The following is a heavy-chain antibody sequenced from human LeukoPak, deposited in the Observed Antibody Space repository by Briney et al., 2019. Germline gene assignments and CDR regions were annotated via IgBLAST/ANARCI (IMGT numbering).Heavy chain of an antibody. CDR2: ISSSSSYI. V-gene: IGHV3-21*01. CDR1: GFTFSSYS. Sequence: GGSLRLSCAASGFTFSSYSMNWVRQAPGKGLEWVSSISSSSSYIYYADSVKGRFTISRDNAKNSLYLQMNSLRAEDTAVYYCASGNYDFWSGYWGTLDYWGQGTLVTVSS. CDR3: ASGNYDFWSGYWGTLDY. D-gene: IGHD3-3*01. J-gene: IGHJ4*02.